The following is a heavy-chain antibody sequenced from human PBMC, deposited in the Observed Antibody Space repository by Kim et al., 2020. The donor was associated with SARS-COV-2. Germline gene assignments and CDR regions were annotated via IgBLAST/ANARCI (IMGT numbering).Heavy chain of an antibody. D-gene: IGHD6-19*01. Sequence: SETLSLTCTVSGGSISSSSYYWGWIRQPPGKGLEWIGSIYYSGSTYYNPSLKSRVTISVETSKNQFSLKLSSVTAADTAVYYCARHAYEQWLVRGYFDYWGQGTLVTVSS. CDR2: IYYSGST. V-gene: IGHV4-39*01. CDR1: GGSISSSSYY. J-gene: IGHJ4*02. CDR3: ARHAYEQWLVRGYFDY.